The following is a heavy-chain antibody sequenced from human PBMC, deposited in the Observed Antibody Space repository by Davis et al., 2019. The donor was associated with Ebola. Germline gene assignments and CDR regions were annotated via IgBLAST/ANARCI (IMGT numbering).Heavy chain of an antibody. V-gene: IGHV4-39*07. D-gene: IGHD6-19*01. CDR2: LYYSGST. J-gene: IGHJ4*02. CDR3: ARNSSGFGHFDY. Sequence: PSETLSLTCSVSGGSMTSGVSYWGWIRQPPGKGLEWIASLYYSGSTYYNPSLKSRATISVAPSKNQFSLNLNSMTAADTAIYYCARNSSGFGHFDYWGQGILVTVSS. CDR1: GGSMTSGVSY.